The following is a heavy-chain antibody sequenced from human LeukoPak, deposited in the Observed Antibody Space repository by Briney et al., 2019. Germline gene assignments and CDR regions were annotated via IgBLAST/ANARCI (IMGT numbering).Heavy chain of an antibody. Sequence: GGSLRLSCAASGFTFSSYSMNWVRQAPGKGLEWVSYISSSSSTIYYADSVKGRFTISRDNAKNSLYLQMNSLRAEDTAVYYCARDGTSYYDSSGYYGYWGQGTLVTVSS. CDR1: GFTFSSYS. CDR3: ARDGTSYYDSSGYYGY. CDR2: ISSSSSTI. J-gene: IGHJ4*02. D-gene: IGHD3-22*01. V-gene: IGHV3-48*04.